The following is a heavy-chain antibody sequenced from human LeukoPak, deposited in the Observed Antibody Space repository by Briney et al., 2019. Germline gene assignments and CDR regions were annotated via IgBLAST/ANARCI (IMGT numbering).Heavy chain of an antibody. CDR1: GFTFDDYA. CDR2: ISWNSGSI. J-gene: IGHJ4*02. D-gene: IGHD3-22*01. CDR3: AKVLHYYDSSGSFDY. Sequence: GRSLRLSCAASGFTFDDYAMPWVRQAPGKGLEWVSGISWNSGSIGYADSVKGRFTISRDNAKNSLYLQMNSLRAEDTALYYCAKVLHYYDSSGSFDYWGQGTLVTVSS. V-gene: IGHV3-9*01.